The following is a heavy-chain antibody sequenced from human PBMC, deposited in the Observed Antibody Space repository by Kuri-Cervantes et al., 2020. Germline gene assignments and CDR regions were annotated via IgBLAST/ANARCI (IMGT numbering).Heavy chain of an antibody. CDR1: GFTFSSYS. CDR2: ISGSGGDT. J-gene: IGHJ4*02. Sequence: GGSLRLSCAASGFTFSSYSMNWVRQAPGKGLEWVSSISGSGGDTYYADSVKGRFTISRDNSKNTLYLQMNSLRAEDTAVYYCARFGYSGYDLDYWGQGTLVTVSS. D-gene: IGHD5-12*01. CDR3: ARFGYSGYDLDY. V-gene: IGHV3-21*01.